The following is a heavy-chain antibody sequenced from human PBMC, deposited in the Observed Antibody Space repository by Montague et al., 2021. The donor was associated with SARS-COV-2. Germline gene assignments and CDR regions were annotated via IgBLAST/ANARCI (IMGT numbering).Heavy chain of an antibody. Sequence: SETLSLTCTVSGGSISSYYWSWIRQPPGKGLEWIGYIYYSGSTNYNPSLKSRVTISVDTSKNQFSLKLSSVTAADTAVYYCAGTYYDFWSGWIHYYYMDVWGKGTTVTVSS. V-gene: IGHV4-59*01. CDR1: GGSISSYY. J-gene: IGHJ6*03. D-gene: IGHD3-3*01. CDR3: AGTYYDFWSGWIHYYYMDV. CDR2: IYYSGST.